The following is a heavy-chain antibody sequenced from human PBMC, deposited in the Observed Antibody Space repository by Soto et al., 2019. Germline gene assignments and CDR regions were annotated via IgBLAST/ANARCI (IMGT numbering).Heavy chain of an antibody. CDR3: ATERLYYYGMDV. CDR2: IWYDGSNK. CDR1: EFTFSSYG. V-gene: IGHV3-33*01. Sequence: GGSLRLSCAASEFTFSSYGMHWVRQAPGKGLEWVAVIWYDGSNKYYADSVKGRFTISRDNSKNTLYLQMNSLRAEDTAVYYWATERLYYYGMDVWGQGTTVTVSS. J-gene: IGHJ6*02.